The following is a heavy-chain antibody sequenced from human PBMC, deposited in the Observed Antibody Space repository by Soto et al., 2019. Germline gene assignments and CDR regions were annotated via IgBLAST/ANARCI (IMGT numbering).Heavy chain of an antibody. V-gene: IGHV4-4*02. J-gene: IGHJ2*01. CDR2: IYHSGRT. CDR1: GGSLSSSNW. D-gene: IGHD2-2*01. Sequence: QVQLQESGPGLVKPSGTLSLTCAVSGGSLSSSNWWSWVRQPPGKGLEWIGEIYHSGRTNYNASLTSRVTISVDRSKIEFSLKLSSVTAADTVVYYCVGDCSSTGCYGSGVWYFDLWGRGTRVTVSS. CDR3: VGDCSSTGCYGSGVWYFDL.